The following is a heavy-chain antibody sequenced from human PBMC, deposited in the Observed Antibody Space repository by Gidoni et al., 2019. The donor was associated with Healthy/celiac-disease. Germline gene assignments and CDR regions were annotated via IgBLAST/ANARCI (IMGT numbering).Heavy chain of an antibody. D-gene: IGHD2-2*01. Sequence: EVQLVESGGGLVQPGGSLRLSCAASGFTFSSYWMHWVRQAPGKGLVWVSRINSDGSSTSYADSVKGRFTISRDNAKNTLYLQMNSLRAEDTAVYYCAREVVPAATIYYYYYGMDVWGQGTTVTVSS. CDR1: GFTFSSYW. J-gene: IGHJ6*02. V-gene: IGHV3-74*01. CDR3: AREVVPAATIYYYYYGMDV. CDR2: INSDGSST.